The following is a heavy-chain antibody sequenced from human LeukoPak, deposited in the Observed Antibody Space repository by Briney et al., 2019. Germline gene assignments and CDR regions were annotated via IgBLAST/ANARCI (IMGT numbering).Heavy chain of an antibody. J-gene: IGHJ4*02. CDR2: IYYSGST. V-gene: IGHV4-61*01. D-gene: IGHD5-12*01. Sequence: SETLSLTCTVSGGSISSGTYYWSWIRQPPGKGLEWIGYIYYSGSTNYNPSLKSRVTISVDTSKNQFSLKLRSVTAADTAVYYCARVSGYDWESFYDYWGQGTLVTVSS. CDR1: GGSISSGTYY. CDR3: ARVSGYDWESFYDY.